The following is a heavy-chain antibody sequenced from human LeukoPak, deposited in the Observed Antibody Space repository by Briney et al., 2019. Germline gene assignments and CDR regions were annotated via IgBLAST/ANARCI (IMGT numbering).Heavy chain of an antibody. J-gene: IGHJ4*02. CDR3: VKEQGSGYYRTADY. CDR2: ITYDGITT. D-gene: IGHD3-10*01. Sequence: PGTSLRLSCVASGFTLSSCGMHWVRQAPGKGLEWVAVITYDGITTYSDDSVKGLFTISRDTSKSTLHLQMNNLRPEDTAVYFCVKEQGSGYYRTADYWGQGTLVTVSS. CDR1: GFTLSSCG. V-gene: IGHV3-30*18.